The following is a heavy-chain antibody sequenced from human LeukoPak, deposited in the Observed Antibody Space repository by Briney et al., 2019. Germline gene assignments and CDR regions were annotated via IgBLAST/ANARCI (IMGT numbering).Heavy chain of an antibody. CDR1: GFTFSSYA. D-gene: IGHD3-3*01. CDR2: INHSGST. CDR3: ARGPLHDFWSGYLSDYYYGMDV. V-gene: IGHV4-34*01. Sequence: PGGSLRLSCAASGFTFSSYAMHWIRQPPGKGLEWIGEINHSGSTNYNPSLKSRVTISVDTSKNQFSLKLSSVTAVDTAVYYCARGPLHDFWSGYLSDYYYGMDVWGQGTTVTVSS. J-gene: IGHJ6*02.